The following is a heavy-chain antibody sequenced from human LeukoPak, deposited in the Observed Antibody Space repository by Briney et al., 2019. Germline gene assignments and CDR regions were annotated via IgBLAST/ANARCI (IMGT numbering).Heavy chain of an antibody. V-gene: IGHV3-74*01. J-gene: IGHJ4*02. CDR2: INSDGSTT. CDR3: ARSRWLDAFDY. CDR1: GFTFSNYW. D-gene: IGHD6-19*01. Sequence: GGSLRLSCAASGFTFSNYWIHWVRQAPGKGLVWVSRINSDGSTTNYADSVKGRFTISRDNAKNTLYLQMNSLRADDTAVYYCARSRWLDAFDYWGQGTLVTVSS.